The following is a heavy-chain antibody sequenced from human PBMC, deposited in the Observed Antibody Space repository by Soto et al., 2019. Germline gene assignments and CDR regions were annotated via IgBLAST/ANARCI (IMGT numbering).Heavy chain of an antibody. CDR1: GFTFSSYG. V-gene: IGHV3-33*01. J-gene: IGHJ6*02. D-gene: IGHD3-10*01. Sequence: QVQLVESGGGVVQPGRSLRLSCAASGFTFSSYGMHWVRQAPGKGLEWVAVIWYDGSNKYYADSVKGRFTISRDNSKNTLYLQMNSLRAEDTAVYDCARDLRYYGSGSQSFWGGYYYYYGMDVWGQGTTVTVSS. CDR3: ARDLRYYGSGSQSFWGGYYYYYGMDV. CDR2: IWYDGSNK.